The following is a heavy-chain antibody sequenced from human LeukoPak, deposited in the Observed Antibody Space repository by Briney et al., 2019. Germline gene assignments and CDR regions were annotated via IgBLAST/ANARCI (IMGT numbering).Heavy chain of an antibody. J-gene: IGHJ5*02. CDR2: FDPEDGET. D-gene: IGHD5-18*01. CDR3: ATRYSYGRTRWFDP. Sequence: ASVKVSCKVSGYTLTELSMHWVRRAPGKGLEWMGGFDPEDGETIYAQKFQGRVTMTEDTSTDTAYMELSSLRSEDTAVYYCATRYSYGRTRWFDPWGQGTLVTVSS. V-gene: IGHV1-24*01. CDR1: GYTLTELS.